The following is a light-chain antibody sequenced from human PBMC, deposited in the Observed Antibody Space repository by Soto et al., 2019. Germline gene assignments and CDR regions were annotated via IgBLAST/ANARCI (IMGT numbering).Light chain of an antibody. V-gene: IGKV3-20*01. CDR1: QSLSSSY. Sequence: EIVLTQSPGTLSLSPGERATLSCRASQSLSSSYLAWYQQKPGQAPRLFIYGASSRATGIPDRFSGSGSGTDFTLTISRLEPEDFAVYYCQQYGSSPWTFGQGTKVEIK. CDR2: GAS. CDR3: QQYGSSPWT. J-gene: IGKJ1*01.